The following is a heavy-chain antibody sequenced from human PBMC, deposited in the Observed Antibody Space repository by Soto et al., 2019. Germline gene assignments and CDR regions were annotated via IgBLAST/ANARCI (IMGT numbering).Heavy chain of an antibody. CDR1: GYTFTSYY. CDR3: ARVPVPLTVTTTGHAFHI. Sequence: ASVKVSCKASGYTFTSYYMHWVRQAPGQGLEWMGIINPSGGSTSYAQKFQGRVTMTRDTSTSTVYMELSSLRSEDTAVYYCARVPVPLTVTTTGHAFHICGQGTMVTVSS. V-gene: IGHV1-46*01. J-gene: IGHJ3*02. CDR2: INPSGGST. D-gene: IGHD4-17*01.